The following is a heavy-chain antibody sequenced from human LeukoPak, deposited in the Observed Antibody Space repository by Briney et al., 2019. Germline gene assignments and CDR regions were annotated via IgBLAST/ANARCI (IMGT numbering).Heavy chain of an antibody. CDR3: ARCGTSCYSPVDN. CDR2: IAAGSDTT. Sequence: GGSLRLSCAASGFTFSSYAMSWVRQAPGNGLEWVSHIAAGSDTTYYAMSVRGRSTISRDNSKNTLFLQMDNLRVEDTAEYLCARCGTSCYSPVDNWGQGILVIVSS. CDR1: GFTFSSYA. J-gene: IGHJ4*02. D-gene: IGHD2-2*01. V-gene: IGHV3-23*01.